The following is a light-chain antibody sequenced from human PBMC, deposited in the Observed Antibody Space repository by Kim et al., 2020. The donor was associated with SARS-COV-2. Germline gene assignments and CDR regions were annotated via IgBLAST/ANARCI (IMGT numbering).Light chain of an antibody. CDR3: ETWDSSLGAGHV. J-gene: IGLJ1*01. V-gene: IGLV1-51*01. Sequence: QKVTISCSGSSSNIGNNLVSWYQQLPGTAPKLLIYDDNKRPSGIPDRFSGSKSGTSATLGITGLQTGDAADYYCETWDSSLGAGHVFGTGTKVTVL. CDR1: SSNIGNNL. CDR2: DDN.